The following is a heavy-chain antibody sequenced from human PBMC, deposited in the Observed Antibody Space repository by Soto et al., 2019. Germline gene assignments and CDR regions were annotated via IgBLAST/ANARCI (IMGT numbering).Heavy chain of an antibody. Sequence: EVQLLESGGGLVQPGASLRLSCAASGFTFSSYAMSWVRQAPGNGLEWVSAISGSGGSTYYAESVKGRFTISRDNSKNTLYLQMNSLRAEDTAVYYCAKDRGYCSSTSCYGRVDWFDLWGQGTLVTVSS. CDR2: ISGSGGST. V-gene: IGHV3-23*01. CDR1: GFTFSSYA. CDR3: AKDRGYCSSTSCYGRVDWFDL. D-gene: IGHD2-2*01. J-gene: IGHJ5*02.